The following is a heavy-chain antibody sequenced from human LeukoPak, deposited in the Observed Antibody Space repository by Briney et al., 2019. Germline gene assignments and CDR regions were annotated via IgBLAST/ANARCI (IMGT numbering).Heavy chain of an antibody. D-gene: IGHD3-10*01. Sequence: QTGGSLRLSCAASGFTFSSYDMHWVRQAPGKGLEWVAVISYDGSNKYYADSVKGRFTISRDNSKNTLYLQMNSLRAEDTAVYYCASPAYYYGSGSYSPFDYWGQGTLVTVSS. CDR3: ASPAYYYGSGSYSPFDY. V-gene: IGHV3-30*04. CDR2: ISYDGSNK. CDR1: GFTFSSYD. J-gene: IGHJ4*02.